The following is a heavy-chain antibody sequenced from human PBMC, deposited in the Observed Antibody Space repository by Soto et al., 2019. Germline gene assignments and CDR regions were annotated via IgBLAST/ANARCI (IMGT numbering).Heavy chain of an antibody. V-gene: IGHV4-59*01. Sequence: QVQLQESGPGLVKPSETLSLTCTVFGGSISSYYWSLIRQPPGKGLEWIGYIYYSGNTNYNTSLKSRVTTSLDTSKNQFSLKLSSVTAADTAVYYCARGMVGVIISYYYYMDVWGKGTTVTVSS. J-gene: IGHJ6*03. CDR2: IYYSGNT. CDR3: ARGMVGVIISYYYYMDV. D-gene: IGHD3-10*01. CDR1: GGSISSYY.